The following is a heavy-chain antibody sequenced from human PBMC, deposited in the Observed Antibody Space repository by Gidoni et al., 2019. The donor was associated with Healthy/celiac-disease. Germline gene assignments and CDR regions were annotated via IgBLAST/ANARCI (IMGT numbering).Heavy chain of an antibody. CDR1: GFTFSSDW. Sequence: EVQLVESGGGLVQPGGSLRLSCAAPGFTFSSDWMSWVRQAPGKGLEWVANIKQDGSEKYYVDSVKGRFTISRDNAKNSLYLQMNSLRAEDTAVYYCARAIAAPGWFDPWGQGTLVTVSS. D-gene: IGHD6-13*01. CDR3: ARAIAAPGWFDP. CDR2: IKQDGSEK. J-gene: IGHJ5*02. V-gene: IGHV3-7*03.